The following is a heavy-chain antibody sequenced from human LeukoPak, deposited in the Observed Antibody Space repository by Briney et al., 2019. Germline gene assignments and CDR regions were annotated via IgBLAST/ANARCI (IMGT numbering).Heavy chain of an antibody. CDR2: INNDGTAT. CDR1: GFTFNYFW. CDR3: ATVSEY. V-gene: IGHV3-74*01. J-gene: IGHJ4*02. Sequence: GGSLRLSCAASGFTFNYFWMHWVRQVPGKGLVWVAGINNDGTATYYADFVKARFTISRDNAKNTVYLQMNGLRAEDTTVYYCATVSEYWGQGTLVTVSS.